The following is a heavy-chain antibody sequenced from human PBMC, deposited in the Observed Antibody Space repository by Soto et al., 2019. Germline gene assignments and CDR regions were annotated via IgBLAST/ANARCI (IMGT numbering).Heavy chain of an antibody. Sequence: GGSLRLSCAASGFSVSINYITWVRQPPGKGLEWVSVIYSGSSTYYADSVKGRFTISRDSPKNTVYLQMNNLRAEDTAIYYCARDSSNYVRLTYWGQGTLVTVSS. CDR3: ARDSSNYVRLTY. J-gene: IGHJ4*02. D-gene: IGHD3-10*02. CDR1: GFSVSINY. CDR2: IYSGSST. V-gene: IGHV3-53*01.